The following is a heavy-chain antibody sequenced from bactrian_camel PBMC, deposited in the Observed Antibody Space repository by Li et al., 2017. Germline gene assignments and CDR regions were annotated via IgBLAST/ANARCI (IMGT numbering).Heavy chain of an antibody. J-gene: IGHJ4*01. Sequence: VESGGGSVQAGGSLTLSCAASGYTDSSSCLGWFRMPPGKEREGVAAIQPAGLTTSYVPSVQGRFTITKDNAKNTLYLRADDLKPDDRAVYYCAAAPTLRYSWLLLGEKYDYWGQGTQVTV. CDR2: IQPAGLTT. V-gene: IGHV3S1*01. CDR3: AAAPTLRYSWLLLGEKYDY. D-gene: IGHD5*01. CDR1: GYTDSSSC.